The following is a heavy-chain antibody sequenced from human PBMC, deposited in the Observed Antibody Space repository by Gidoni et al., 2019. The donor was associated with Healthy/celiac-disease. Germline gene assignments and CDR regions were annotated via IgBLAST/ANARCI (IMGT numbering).Heavy chain of an antibody. D-gene: IGHD1-26*01. CDR3: AKEGIVGARGLYYYYYMDV. CDR2: IIVSGGST. J-gene: IGHJ6*03. Sequence: EVQLLESGGGLVQPGGSLRLSCAASGFTFSSYAMSWVRQAPGKGLEWVSAIIVSGGSTSYADPVKGRFTFSRDNSKTPLYLQMTSLRAEDTPVYYCAKEGIVGARGLYYYYYMDVWAKGPRSPSP. V-gene: IGHV3-23*01. CDR1: GFTFSSYA.